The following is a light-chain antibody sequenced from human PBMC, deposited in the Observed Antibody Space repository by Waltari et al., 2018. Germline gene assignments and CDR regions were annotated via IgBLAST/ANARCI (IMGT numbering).Light chain of an antibody. V-gene: IGKV6-21*01. CDR2: YAP. J-gene: IGKJ2*03. CDR3: HHSDSLPYS. CDR1: HSNGGR. Sequence: EIVLTPSPEIQSVTLKEKVPLTCRANHSNGGRLHWDQQKPDQSPKILNMYAPQSFSGVPSRFSGSGSWTDFTLTIDGLEAEDAATYYCHHSDSLPYSVGQGTKLEIK.